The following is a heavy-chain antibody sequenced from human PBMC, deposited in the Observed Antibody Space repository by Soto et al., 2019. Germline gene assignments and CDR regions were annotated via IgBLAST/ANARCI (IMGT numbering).Heavy chain of an antibody. J-gene: IGHJ1*01. Sequence: QVQLQESGPGLVKPSQTLTLTCTVSGGSISSGDYYWSWIRQPPGKGLEWIGYIYYSGSTYYNPSLKRRVTISVDTPKNQFSLKLSSVTAADTAVYYCATGLGYCSGGSCYYPAYFQHWGQGTLVTVSS. CDR1: GGSISSGDYY. CDR3: ATGLGYCSGGSCYYPAYFQH. D-gene: IGHD2-15*01. CDR2: IYYSGST. V-gene: IGHV4-30-4*01.